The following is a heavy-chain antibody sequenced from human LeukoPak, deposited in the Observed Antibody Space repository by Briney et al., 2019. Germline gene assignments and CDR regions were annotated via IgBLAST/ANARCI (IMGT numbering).Heavy chain of an antibody. CDR1: RFTFSSYW. CDR3: ARGRYCSGGICYFDY. CDR2: IRQDGSET. D-gene: IGHD2-15*01. Sequence: GGSLRLSCPASRFTFSSYWMSWVRRAAGKGLEWVANIRQDGSETYFVDSVKGRFTISRDNANNSLYMQMNSLRAEDTAVYYCARGRYCSGGICYFDYWGQGTLVTVSS. J-gene: IGHJ4*02. V-gene: IGHV3-7*04.